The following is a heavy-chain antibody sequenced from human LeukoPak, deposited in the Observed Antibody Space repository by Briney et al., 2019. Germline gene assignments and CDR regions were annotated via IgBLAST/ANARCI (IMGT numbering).Heavy chain of an antibody. Sequence: SETLSLTCTVSGGSISSYYWSWIRQPAGKGLEWIGRIYTSGSTNYNPSLKSRVTMSVDTSKNQFSLKLSSVTAADTAVYYCARDISSNSWYREDAFDIWGQGTMVTVSS. V-gene: IGHV4-4*07. CDR2: IYTSGST. CDR1: GGSISSYY. D-gene: IGHD6-13*01. J-gene: IGHJ3*02. CDR3: ARDISSNSWYREDAFDI.